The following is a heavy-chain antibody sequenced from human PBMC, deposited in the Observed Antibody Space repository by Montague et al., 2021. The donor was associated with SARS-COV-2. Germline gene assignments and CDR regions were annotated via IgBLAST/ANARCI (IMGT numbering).Heavy chain of an antibody. J-gene: IGHJ4*02. Sequence: TLSLTCTVSGGSISSGGYYWSWIRQHPGKGLEWTGYIYYSGSTYYNPSLKSRVTISVDTSKNQFSLKLSSVTAADTAVYYCARTPAVYVVVVPAARGHFDYWGQGTLVTVSS. V-gene: IGHV4-31*03. CDR3: ARTPAVYVVVVPAARGHFDY. CDR2: IYYSGST. CDR1: GGSISSGGYY. D-gene: IGHD2-2*01.